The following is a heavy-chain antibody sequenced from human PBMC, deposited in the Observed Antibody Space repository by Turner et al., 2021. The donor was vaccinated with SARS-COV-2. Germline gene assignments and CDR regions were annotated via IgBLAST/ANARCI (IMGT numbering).Heavy chain of an antibody. CDR1: GFNFSSYG. V-gene: IGHV3-33*01. CDR2: KRYDGSNK. CDR3: ARDHYYDSSGYTLDAFDI. Sequence: QVQLVESGGGWVQPGRSLSLSCAASGFNFSSYGMDWVRQGPGKGLEWVAGKRYDGSNKYYADSVKGRFTISRDISKNTLYLQMNSLRAEDTAVYYWARDHYYDSSGYTLDAFDIWGQGTMVTISS. D-gene: IGHD3-22*01. J-gene: IGHJ3*02.